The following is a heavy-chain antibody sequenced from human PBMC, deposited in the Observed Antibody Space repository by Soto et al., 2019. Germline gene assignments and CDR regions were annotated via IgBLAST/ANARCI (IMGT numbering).Heavy chain of an antibody. J-gene: IGHJ4*02. CDR3: AKIRWTISLQEEDAI. CDR2: VIPIFGTP. V-gene: IGHV1-69*06. Sequence: QVQLVQSGAEVKKPGSSVKVSCKSSESTFGSYAISWVRQAPGQGLEWMGGVIPIFGTPHYAQKFHGRVIITADIPTSTAYLELSSLKSADTAVYYCAKIRWTISLQEEDAIWGQGTLVTVSS. CDR1: ESTFGSYA. D-gene: IGHD2-15*01.